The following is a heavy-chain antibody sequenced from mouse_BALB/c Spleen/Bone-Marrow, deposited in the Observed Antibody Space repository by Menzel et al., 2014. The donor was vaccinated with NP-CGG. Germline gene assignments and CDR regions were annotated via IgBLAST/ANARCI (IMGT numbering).Heavy chain of an antibody. CDR3: TRGDGNYWYFDV. D-gene: IGHD2-1*01. CDR1: GYTFTSYW. J-gene: IGHJ1*01. Sequence: LQQPGSELVRPGASVKLSCKASGYTFTSYWMHWVKQRHGQGLEWIGNIYPGSGSTNYDEKFKSKGTLTVDTSSSIAYMHLSSLTSEDSAVYYCTRGDGNYWYFDVWGAGTTVTVSS. V-gene: IGHV1S22*01. CDR2: IYPGSGST.